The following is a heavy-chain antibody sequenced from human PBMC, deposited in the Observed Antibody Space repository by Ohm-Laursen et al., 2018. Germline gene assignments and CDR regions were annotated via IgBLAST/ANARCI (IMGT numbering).Heavy chain of an antibody. Sequence: SLRLSCTASGFTFSNAWMSWVRQAPGKGLGWVAAFSGSDGNTYYADSVKGRFTISRDNSKNTLYLQMSSLRAEDTAVYYCANPQYQNYYGIDVWGQGTTVTVSS. CDR3: ANPQYQNYYGIDV. CDR2: FSGSDGNT. J-gene: IGHJ6*02. CDR1: GFTFSNAW. V-gene: IGHV3-23*01. D-gene: IGHD2-2*01.